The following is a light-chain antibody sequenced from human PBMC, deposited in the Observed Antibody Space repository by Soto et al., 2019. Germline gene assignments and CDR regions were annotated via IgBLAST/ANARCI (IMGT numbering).Light chain of an antibody. CDR3: CSYAGSPWV. CDR1: SSDVGSYNL. J-gene: IGLJ3*02. CDR2: EVS. Sequence: QSALTQPASVSGSPGQSITISCTETSSDVGSYNLVSWYQQHPGKAPKLMIYEVSKRPSGVSNRFSGSKSGNTASLTISGLQAEDEADYYCCSYAGSPWVFGGGTKLTVL. V-gene: IGLV2-23*02.